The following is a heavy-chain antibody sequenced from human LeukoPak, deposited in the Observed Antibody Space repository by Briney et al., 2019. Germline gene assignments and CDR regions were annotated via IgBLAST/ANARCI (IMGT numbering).Heavy chain of an antibody. V-gene: IGHV2-5*02. CDR3: AHWSPLVDIVMANFFDY. CDR2: IYWDDDK. Sequence: SGPTLVNPTQTLALTCTFSGFSLSTSGVGVGWIRQPPGKALEWLALIYWDDDKRYSPSLKSRLTITKDTSKNQVVLTMTNMDPVDTATYYCAHWSPLVDIVMANFFDYWGQGTLVTVFS. D-gene: IGHD5-12*01. CDR1: GFSLSTSGVG. J-gene: IGHJ4*02.